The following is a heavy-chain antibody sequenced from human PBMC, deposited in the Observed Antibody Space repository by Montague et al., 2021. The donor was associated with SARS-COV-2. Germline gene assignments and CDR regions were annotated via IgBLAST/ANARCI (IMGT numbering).Heavy chain of an antibody. Sequence: SETLSPTSTVSGGSISSYYWSWIRQPPGKGLEWIGYIYYSGSTTYNPSLKSRVTISVDTSKNQFSLKLSSVTAADTAVYYCARVFPRWLQFDPYFNYWGQGTLVTVSS. V-gene: IGHV4-59*01. CDR3: ARVFPRWLQFDPYFNY. CDR2: IYYSGST. D-gene: IGHD5-24*01. CDR1: GGSISSYY. J-gene: IGHJ4*02.